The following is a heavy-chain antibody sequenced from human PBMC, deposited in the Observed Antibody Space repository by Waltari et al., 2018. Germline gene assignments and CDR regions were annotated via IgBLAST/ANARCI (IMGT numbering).Heavy chain of an antibody. V-gene: IGHV3-53*01. CDR2: IYSGGST. J-gene: IGHJ6*02. Sequence: KGLEWVSVIYSGGSTYYADSVKGRFTISRDNSKNTLYLQMNSLRAEDTAVYYCARDRREDSSSWYRVSEYYGMDVWGQGTTVTVSS. CDR3: ARDRREDSSSWYRVSEYYGMDV. D-gene: IGHD6-13*01.